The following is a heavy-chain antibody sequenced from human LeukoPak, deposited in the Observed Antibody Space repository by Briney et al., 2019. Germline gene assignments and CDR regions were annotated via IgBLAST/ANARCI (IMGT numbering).Heavy chain of an antibody. J-gene: IGHJ4*02. V-gene: IGHV3-53*01. Sequence: GGSLRLSCAASGFTVSSNYMSWVRQAPGKGLEWVSVIYSGGSTYYADSVKGRFTISRDNSKNTLYLQMNSLSAEDTAVYYCARENCSGGSCYYFDYWGQGTLVTVSS. CDR2: IYSGGST. CDR1: GFTVSSNY. D-gene: IGHD2-15*01. CDR3: ARENCSGGSCYYFDY.